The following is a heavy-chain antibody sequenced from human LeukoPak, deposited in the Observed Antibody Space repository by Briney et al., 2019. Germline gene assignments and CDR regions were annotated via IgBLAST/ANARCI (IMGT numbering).Heavy chain of an antibody. J-gene: IGHJ4*02. Sequence: SETLFLTCTVSGGSISSSGYYWGWIRQPPGKGLEWIGSLYYSGSTNYNPSLKSRVTISVDTSKNQFSLKLSSVTAADTAVYYCVRYTGYSSSWYFDYWGQGILVTVSS. CDR2: LYYSGST. CDR3: VRYTGYSSSWYFDY. CDR1: GGSISSSGYY. V-gene: IGHV4-39*07. D-gene: IGHD6-13*01.